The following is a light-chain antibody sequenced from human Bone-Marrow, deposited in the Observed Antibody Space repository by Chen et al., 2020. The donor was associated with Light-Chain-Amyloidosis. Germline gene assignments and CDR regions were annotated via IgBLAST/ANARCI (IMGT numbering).Light chain of an antibody. CDR1: SSDVGAYNF. Sequence: QSALTQPASVSGSPGQSITISCTGTSSDVGAYNFVSWYQQNPGKVPSLLIYEVSYRPSGVSNRFSGSTSGNTASLTISGLQAEDEADYYCTAYTRSNTRVFGGGTKLTVI. V-gene: IGLV2-14*01. J-gene: IGLJ2*01. CDR3: TAYTRSNTRV. CDR2: EVS.